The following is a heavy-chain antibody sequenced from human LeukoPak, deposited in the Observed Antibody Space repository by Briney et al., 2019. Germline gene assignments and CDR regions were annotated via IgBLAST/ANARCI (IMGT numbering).Heavy chain of an antibody. J-gene: IGHJ6*03. Sequence: GASVKVSCXASGYTFTGYYMHWVRQAPGQGLEWMGRINPNSGGTNYAQKFQGRVTMTRDTSISTAYMELSRLRSDDTAVYYCARDYSSSTYYYMDVWGKGTTVTVSS. V-gene: IGHV1-2*06. CDR2: INPNSGGT. D-gene: IGHD6-6*01. CDR3: ARDYSSSTYYYMDV. CDR1: GYTFTGYY.